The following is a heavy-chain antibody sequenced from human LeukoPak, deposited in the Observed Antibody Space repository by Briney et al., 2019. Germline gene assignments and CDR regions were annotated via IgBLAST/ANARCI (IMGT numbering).Heavy chain of an antibody. J-gene: IGHJ6*03. CDR2: INTNSGDT. Sequence: ASVKVSCKASGYTFRGYYMHWVRQAPGQGLEWMGWINTNSGDTNHAQKFQGRVTMTRDTSNTTAYLELSRLTYDDTAVYYCARGRGHDYGGDSENYYYMDVWGKGTMVTVSS. D-gene: IGHD4-23*01. V-gene: IGHV1-2*02. CDR1: GYTFRGYY. CDR3: ARGRGHDYGGDSENYYYMDV.